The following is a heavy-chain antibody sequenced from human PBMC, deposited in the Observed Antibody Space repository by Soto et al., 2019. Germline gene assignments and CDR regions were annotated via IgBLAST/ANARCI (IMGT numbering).Heavy chain of an antibody. CDR1: RYTFSSYG. CDR3: ARDAGSTSNWFDP. Sequence: QVQLVQSGAEVKKPGASVKVSCKAFRYTFSSYGLSWVRQAPGQGLEWMGWISAYNGNTNYAQKLQGRVTITTDTTTSTAYMELRSLRSDDTAVYYCARDAGSTSNWFDPWGQGTLVTVSS. V-gene: IGHV1-18*04. J-gene: IGHJ5*02. D-gene: IGHD2-2*01. CDR2: ISAYNGNT.